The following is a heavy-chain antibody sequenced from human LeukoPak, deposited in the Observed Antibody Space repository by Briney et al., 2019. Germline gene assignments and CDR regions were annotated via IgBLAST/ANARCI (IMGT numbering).Heavy chain of an antibody. D-gene: IGHD2-2*01. CDR1: GGTFSSYA. V-gene: IGHV1-69*05. CDR2: IIPIFGTA. CDR3: ARLVPAAANWFDS. Sequence: ASVKVSCKASGGTFSSYAISWVRQAPGQGLEWMGGIIPIFGTANYAQKFQGRVTITTDESTSTAYMELSSLRSEDTAVYYCARLVPAAANWFDSWGQETLVTVSS. J-gene: IGHJ5*01.